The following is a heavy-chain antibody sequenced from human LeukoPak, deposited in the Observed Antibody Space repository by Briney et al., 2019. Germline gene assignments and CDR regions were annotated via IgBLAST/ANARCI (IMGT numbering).Heavy chain of an antibody. CDR2: IIPIFGTA. J-gene: IGHJ4*02. CDR1: GGTFSSYA. CDR3: ASNSSWYGGGDFDY. V-gene: IGHV1-69*13. Sequence: ASVKVSCKASGGTFSSYAISWVRQAPGQGLEWMGGIIPIFGTANYAQKFQGRVTITADESTSTASMELSSLRSEATAVDYCASNSSWYGGGDFDYWGQGTLVTVSS. D-gene: IGHD6-13*01.